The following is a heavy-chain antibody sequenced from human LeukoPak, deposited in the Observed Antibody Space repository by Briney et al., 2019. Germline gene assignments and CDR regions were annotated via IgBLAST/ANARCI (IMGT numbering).Heavy chain of an antibody. V-gene: IGHV3-11*01. D-gene: IGHD3-22*01. CDR2: ISSSGSTI. CDR1: GFTFSDYY. J-gene: IGHJ4*02. CDR3: AKCTAYYYDSSISDYFDY. Sequence: PGGSLRLSCAASGFTFSDYYMSWIRQAPGKGLEWVSYISSSGSTIYYADSVKGRFTISRDNAKNSLYLQMNSLRAEDTAEYYCAKCTAYYYDSSISDYFDYWGQGTLVTVSS.